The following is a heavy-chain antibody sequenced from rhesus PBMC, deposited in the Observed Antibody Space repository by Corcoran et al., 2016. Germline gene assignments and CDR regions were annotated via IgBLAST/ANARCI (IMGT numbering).Heavy chain of an antibody. Sequence: EVQLVESGGGLVQPGGSLRLSCAASGFTFSSYGMSWVRQAPGKGLEWVSYISNGGGSKYSDDSVKGRLTISRDNSKNTLSLQRNSLRAEDTAVYYCAKEGNYGSSHFDYWGQGVLVTVSS. J-gene: IGHJ4*01. V-gene: IGHV3S5*01. CDR1: GFTFSSYG. D-gene: IGHD4-29*01. CDR3: AKEGNYGSSHFDY. CDR2: ISNGGGSK.